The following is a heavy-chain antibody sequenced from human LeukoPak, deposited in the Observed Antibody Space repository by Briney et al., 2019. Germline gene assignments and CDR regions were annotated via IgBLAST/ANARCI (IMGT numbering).Heavy chain of an antibody. D-gene: IGHD3-22*01. J-gene: IGHJ4*02. CDR2: IIPIFGTA. V-gene: IGHV1-69*13. CDR3: AGLVTYYYDSSGYYPFDY. CDR1: GGTFSSYA. Sequence: ASVKVSCKASGGTFSSYAISWVRQAPGQGLEWMGGIIPIFGTANYAQKFQGRVTITADESTSTAYMELSSLRSEDTAVYYCAGLVTYYYDSSGYYPFDYWGQGTLVTVSS.